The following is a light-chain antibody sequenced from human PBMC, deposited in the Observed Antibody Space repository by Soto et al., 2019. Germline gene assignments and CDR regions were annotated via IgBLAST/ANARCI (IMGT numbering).Light chain of an antibody. CDR2: DVS. Sequence: QSVLIQPASVSGSPGQSITISCTGTSSDVGGYNYVSWYQQHPGKAPKLMIYDVSNRPSGVSNRFSGSKSGNTASLTISVLQAEDEADYYCSSYTSSSTFVFGTGTKVTVL. CDR1: SSDVGGYNY. CDR3: SSYTSSSTFV. J-gene: IGLJ1*01. V-gene: IGLV2-14*01.